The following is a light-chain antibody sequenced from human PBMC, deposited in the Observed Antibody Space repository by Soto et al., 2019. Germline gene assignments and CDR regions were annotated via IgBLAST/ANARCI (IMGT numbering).Light chain of an antibody. J-gene: IGLJ1*01. CDR3: CSYVGGRTYV. V-gene: IGLV1-40*01. CDR2: GNR. Sequence: QSVLTQPPSVSGAPGQRVTLSCTGNSSNLGAGYDVHWYQQLPGTAPKLVIFGNRNRPSGVPERFSGSKSGTSASLAITGLQAEDEADYYCCSYVGGRTYVFGSGTKVTVL. CDR1: SSNLGAGYD.